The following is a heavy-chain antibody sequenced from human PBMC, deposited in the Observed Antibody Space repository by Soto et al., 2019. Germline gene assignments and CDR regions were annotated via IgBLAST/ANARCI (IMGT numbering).Heavy chain of an antibody. CDR2: ISAYNGNT. J-gene: IGHJ4*02. V-gene: IGHV1-18*01. Sequence: QVQLVQSGAEVKKPGASVKVSCKASGYTFTSYGISWVRQAPGQGLEWMGWISAYNGNTNYAQKLQGRVTMTTDTPTSTDDMELRSLRSDDTAVYYCARDQFEFLEWLLYFDYWGQGTLVTVSS. CDR3: ARDQFEFLEWLLYFDY. CDR1: GYTFTSYG. D-gene: IGHD3-3*01.